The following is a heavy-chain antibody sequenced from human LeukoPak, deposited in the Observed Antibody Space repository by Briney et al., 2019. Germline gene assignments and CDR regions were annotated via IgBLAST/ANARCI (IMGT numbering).Heavy chain of an antibody. J-gene: IGHJ4*02. Sequence: GGSLRLSCAASGFTLSSYWMNWARQAPGKGLEWVASINHNGNVNYYVDSVKGRFTISRDNAKNSLYLQMSNLRAEDTAVYYCARQRGIAGNFDYWGQGTLVTVSS. D-gene: IGHD6-13*01. CDR1: GFTLSSYW. CDR3: ARQRGIAGNFDY. CDR2: INHNGNVN. V-gene: IGHV3-7*03.